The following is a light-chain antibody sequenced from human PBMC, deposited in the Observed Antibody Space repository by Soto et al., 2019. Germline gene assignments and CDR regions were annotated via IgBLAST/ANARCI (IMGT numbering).Light chain of an antibody. Sequence: QSVLTHPPSVSAAPGQKVTISCSGSSSNIGNNYVSWYQQLPGTAPKLLIYDNNKRPSGIPDRFSGSKSGTSATLGITGLQTGDEADYYCGTWDSSLSAYVFGPGTKLTVL. J-gene: IGLJ1*01. CDR1: SSNIGNNY. CDR2: DNN. V-gene: IGLV1-51*01. CDR3: GTWDSSLSAYV.